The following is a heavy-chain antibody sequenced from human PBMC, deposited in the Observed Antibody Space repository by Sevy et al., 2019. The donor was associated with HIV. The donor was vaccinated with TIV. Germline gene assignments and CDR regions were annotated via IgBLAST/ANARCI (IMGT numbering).Heavy chain of an antibody. CDR2: ISSSGSTI. CDR1: GFTFSDYY. J-gene: IGHJ6*02. D-gene: IGHD6-19*01. Sequence: GGSLRLSCAASGFTFSDYYMSWIRQAPGKGLEWVSYISSSGSTIYYADSVKGRFTISRDNAKNSLSLQMNSLRAEDTAVYYCAREEEQWRGELANYGMDVWGQGTTVTVSS. V-gene: IGHV3-11*01. CDR3: AREEEQWRGELANYGMDV.